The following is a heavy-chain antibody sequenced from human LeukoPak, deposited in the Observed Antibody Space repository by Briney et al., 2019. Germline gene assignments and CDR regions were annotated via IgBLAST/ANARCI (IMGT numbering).Heavy chain of an antibody. V-gene: IGHV4-59*12. CDR3: ARDSSSWYRAYYYYGMDV. J-gene: IGHJ6*02. D-gene: IGHD6-13*01. CDR2: IYYSGAT. Sequence: SETLSLTCTVSGGSISSYYWSWIRQAPGRGLEWIGHIYYSGATNYNPSLESRVTISVDTSKNQFSLKLSSVTAADTAVYYCARDSSSWYRAYYYYGMDVWGQGTTVTVSS. CDR1: GGSISSYY.